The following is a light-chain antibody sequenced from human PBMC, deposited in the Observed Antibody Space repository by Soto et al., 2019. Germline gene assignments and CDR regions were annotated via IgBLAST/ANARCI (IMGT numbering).Light chain of an antibody. CDR2: DIS. CDR1: QTVSRN. V-gene: IGKV3-15*01. CDR3: QQYNNWPS. J-gene: IGKJ5*01. Sequence: EVVRTQSTATLYVSPGETATLSCRASQTVSRNLAWYQQRPGQAPRLLIYDISNRAAGVPARFSGSGSETEFTLTIRSLQSEDFAVYFCQQYNNWPSFGQGTRLEIK.